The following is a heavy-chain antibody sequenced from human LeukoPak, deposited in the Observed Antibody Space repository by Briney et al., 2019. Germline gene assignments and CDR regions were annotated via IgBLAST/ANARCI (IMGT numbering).Heavy chain of an antibody. V-gene: IGHV3-7*01. CDR3: ARGGYYYYYMDV. Sequence: GGSLRLSCAASGFTFSTYWMSWVRQAPGKGLEWVANIKQDGSEKYYVDSVKGRFTISRDSAKNSLYLQMNSLRAEDTAVYYCARGGYYYYYMDVWGKGTTVTVSS. J-gene: IGHJ6*03. CDR2: IKQDGSEK. CDR1: GFTFSTYW.